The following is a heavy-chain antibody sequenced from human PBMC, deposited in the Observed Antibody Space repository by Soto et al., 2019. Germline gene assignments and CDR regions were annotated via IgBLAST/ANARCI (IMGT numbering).Heavy chain of an antibody. CDR3: AHRVGLQGNWNGGYFDF. D-gene: IGHD1-1*01. J-gene: IGHJ4*02. Sequence: QITLKESGPTRVRPTQTLTLTCTFSGFSLSTGGVGVGWIRQPPGKALERLALIYWDDDKRYSPSLKSRLTIPKDTSGKQVVLTMTNMDPVDTATYYCAHRVGLQGNWNGGYFDFWGQGALVTVSS. CDR1: GFSLSTGGVG. V-gene: IGHV2-5*02. CDR2: IYWDDDK.